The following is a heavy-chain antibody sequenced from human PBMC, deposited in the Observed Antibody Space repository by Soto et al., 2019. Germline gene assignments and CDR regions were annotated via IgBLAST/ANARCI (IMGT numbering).Heavy chain of an antibody. CDR3: ARDPSSGWYYFDY. D-gene: IGHD6-19*01. CDR2: IGFDGSNK. V-gene: IGHV3-33*01. CDR1: GLSFTKYG. J-gene: IGHJ4*02. Sequence: QVQLVESGGGVVQPGTSLRLSCAASGLSFTKYGMHWVRQAPGKGLEWVAVIGFDGSNKYYSDSVKGGFTISRDNSKNTLYLQMNSLRVEDTAVYYCARDPSSGWYYFDYWGQGTLVTVSS.